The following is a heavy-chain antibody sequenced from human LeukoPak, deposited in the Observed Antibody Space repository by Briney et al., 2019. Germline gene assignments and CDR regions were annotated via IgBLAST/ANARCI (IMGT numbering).Heavy chain of an antibody. CDR2: ISGSGGST. CDR3: ASQLVYLLDAFDI. Sequence: GGSLRLSCAASGFTFSSYAMSWVRQAPGKGLEWVSAISGSGGSTYYADSVKGRFTISRDNSKNTLYLQMNSLRAEDTAVYYCASQLVYLLDAFDIWGQGTMVTVSS. CDR1: GFTFSSYA. V-gene: IGHV3-23*01. J-gene: IGHJ3*02. D-gene: IGHD6-13*01.